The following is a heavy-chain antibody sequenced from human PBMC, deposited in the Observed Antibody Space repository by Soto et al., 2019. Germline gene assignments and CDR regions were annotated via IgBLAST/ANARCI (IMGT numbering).Heavy chain of an antibody. V-gene: IGHV1-18*01. D-gene: IGHD2-21*02. CDR2: ISANNGHT. CDR1: GYNFFSYG. Sequence: QVQLVQSGAEMKEPGASVRVSCKASGYNFFSYGFSWVRQAPGQGLEWLGWISANNGHTNAADKFQGRPTLTTNATTSTAYMELRSLRSDDTAVYFCARDFRDSCGGDSCIYFDYWGQGTLVSVSS. J-gene: IGHJ4*02. CDR3: ARDFRDSCGGDSCIYFDY.